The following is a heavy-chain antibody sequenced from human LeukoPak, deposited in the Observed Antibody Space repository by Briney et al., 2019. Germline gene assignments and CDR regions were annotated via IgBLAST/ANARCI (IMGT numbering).Heavy chain of an antibody. Sequence: SETLSLTCTVSGGSISSSSYYWGWIRQPPGKGLEWIGSIYYSGSTYYNPSLKSRVTISVDTSKNQFSLKLSSVTAADTAVYYCARDDYGDNYYYYGMDVWGQGTTVTVSS. CDR1: GGSISSSSYY. D-gene: IGHD4-17*01. J-gene: IGHJ6*02. V-gene: IGHV4-39*07. CDR3: ARDDYGDNYYYYGMDV. CDR2: IYYSGST.